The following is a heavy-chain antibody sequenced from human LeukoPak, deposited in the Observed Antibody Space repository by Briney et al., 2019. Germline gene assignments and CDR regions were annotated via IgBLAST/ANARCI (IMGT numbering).Heavy chain of an antibody. J-gene: IGHJ4*02. Sequence: SETLSLTCAVYGAALSEYYWSWIRQSPGKGLEWLGEVAHKGPTVYSPTLNRKYKPSFKSRVTMSVDPSKNQFSLKLTSVTVADTATYYCVRQGTNSGYYLLDYWGQGHLVIVSS. V-gene: IGHV4-34*01. CDR3: VRQGTNSGYYLLDY. CDR1: GAALSEYY. D-gene: IGHD3-22*01. CDR2: VAHKGPTVYSPTLNR.